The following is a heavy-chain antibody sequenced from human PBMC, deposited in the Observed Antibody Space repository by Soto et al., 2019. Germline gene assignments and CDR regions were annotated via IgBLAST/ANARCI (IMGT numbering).Heavy chain of an antibody. J-gene: IGHJ4*02. D-gene: IGHD6-13*01. Sequence: QVQLVQSGAEVKKPGASVKVSCKASGYTFTSYGISWVRQAPGQGLEWMGWISAYNGNTNYAQKLQCRVTMTTDTSTSTAYMELRSVRADDTAVYYCATDDRYSSSWARFDYWGQGTLVTVSS. CDR1: GYTFTSYG. CDR3: ATDDRYSSSWARFDY. V-gene: IGHV1-18*01. CDR2: ISAYNGNT.